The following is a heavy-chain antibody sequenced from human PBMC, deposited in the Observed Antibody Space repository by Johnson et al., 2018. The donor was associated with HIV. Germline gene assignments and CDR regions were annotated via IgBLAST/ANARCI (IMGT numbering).Heavy chain of an antibody. Sequence: VQLVESGGGVVQPGGSLRLSCAASGFTFSSYGMHWVRQAPGKGLEWVAFIRYDGSNKYYADSVKGRFTISRDNSKNTLYLQMNSLRAEDTAVYYCARELEFGDLRKNDAFDIWGQGTMVTVSS. D-gene: IGHD4-17*01. CDR1: GFTFSSYG. J-gene: IGHJ3*02. CDR3: ARELEFGDLRKNDAFDI. CDR2: IRYDGSNK. V-gene: IGHV3-30*02.